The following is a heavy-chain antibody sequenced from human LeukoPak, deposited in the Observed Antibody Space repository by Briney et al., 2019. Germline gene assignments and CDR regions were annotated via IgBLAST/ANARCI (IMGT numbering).Heavy chain of an antibody. Sequence: PGGSLRLSCATSGFTFSAYSMIWVRQTPGKGLECLSYITSSSDSIHYADSVRGRFTVSRDNAKNSLYLQMNSLRDEDTAVYYCAADPKDIVVVPAAEYNWFDPWGQGTLVTVSS. CDR2: ITSSSDSI. J-gene: IGHJ5*02. CDR1: GFTFSAYS. D-gene: IGHD2-2*01. V-gene: IGHV3-48*02. CDR3: AADPKDIVVVPAAEYNWFDP.